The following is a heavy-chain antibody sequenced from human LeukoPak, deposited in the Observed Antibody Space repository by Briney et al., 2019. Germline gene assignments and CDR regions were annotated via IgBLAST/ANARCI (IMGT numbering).Heavy chain of an antibody. J-gene: IGHJ4*02. Sequence: GGSLRLSCAASGFTFSNYVMSWVRQAPGQGLEWMGGIIPIFGTANYAQKFQGRVTITTDESTSTAYMELSSLRSEDTAVYYCARVSKSYLDYWGQGTLVTVSS. V-gene: IGHV1-69*05. CDR1: GFTFSNYV. CDR2: IIPIFGTA. CDR3: ARVSKSYLDY.